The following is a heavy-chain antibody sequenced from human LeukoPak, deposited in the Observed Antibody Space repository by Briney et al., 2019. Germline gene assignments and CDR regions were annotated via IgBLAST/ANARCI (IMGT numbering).Heavy chain of an antibody. CDR2: ISYDGSNK. CDR1: GFTFSSYG. D-gene: IGHD3-9*01. Sequence: GGSLKLSCAASGFTFSSYGMHWVRQAPGKGLEWVAVISYDGSNKYYADSVKGRFTISRDNSKNTLYLQMNSLRAEDTAVYYCAKDHYDILTGYYGLFDYWGQGTLVTVSS. V-gene: IGHV3-30*18. CDR3: AKDHYDILTGYYGLFDY. J-gene: IGHJ4*02.